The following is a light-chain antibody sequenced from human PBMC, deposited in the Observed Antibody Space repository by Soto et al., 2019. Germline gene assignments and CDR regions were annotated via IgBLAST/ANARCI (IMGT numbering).Light chain of an antibody. V-gene: IGKV1-5*03. CDR3: QQYNSSPWT. CDR2: KAS. Sequence: DIQMTQSPSTLSASVGDRVTITCRASQSISSWLAWYQQKPGKAPKLLIYKASSFESGVPSRFSGRGSGTEFTLTISSLQPDDFATYYCQQYNSSPWTFGQGTKVEIK. CDR1: QSISSW. J-gene: IGKJ1*01.